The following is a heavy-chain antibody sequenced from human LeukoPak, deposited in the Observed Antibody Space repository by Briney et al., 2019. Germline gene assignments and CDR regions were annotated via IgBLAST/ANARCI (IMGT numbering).Heavy chain of an antibody. D-gene: IGHD3-22*01. CDR1: GYSISSGYY. CDR3: ARVRNYYDSSGYYDY. J-gene: IGHJ4*02. V-gene: IGHV4-38-2*02. Sequence: SETLSLTCTVSGYSISSGYYWGWIRQPPGKGLEGIGSIYHSGSTYYNPSLKSRVTISVDTSKNQFSLKLSSVTAADTAVYYCARVRNYYDSSGYYDYWGQGTLVTVSS. CDR2: IYHSGST.